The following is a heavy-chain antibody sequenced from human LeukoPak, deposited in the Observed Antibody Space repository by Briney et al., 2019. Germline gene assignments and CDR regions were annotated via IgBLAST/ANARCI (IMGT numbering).Heavy chain of an antibody. J-gene: IGHJ4*02. CDR3: ARVRVSWRHGSGSYYQFDY. CDR1: GGSISSYY. D-gene: IGHD3-10*01. CDR2: IYYSGST. Sequence: SETLSLTCTVSGGSISSYYWSWIRQPPGKGLEWIGYIYYSGSTNYNPSLKRRVTISVDTSKNQFSLKLSSVTAADTAVYYCARVRVSWRHGSGSYYQFDYWGQGTLVTVSS. V-gene: IGHV4-59*01.